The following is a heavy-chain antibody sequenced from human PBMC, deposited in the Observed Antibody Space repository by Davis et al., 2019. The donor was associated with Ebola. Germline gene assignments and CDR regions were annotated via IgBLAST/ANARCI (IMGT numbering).Heavy chain of an antibody. CDR3: ARDFDGGNYYFDY. CDR2: IIPIFDTP. CDR1: GGSFTSHP. Sequence: SVNVPRQTSGGSFTSHPISWVRQAPRQGLEWMGGIIPIFDTPHYAQKFQGRITITADASTSTAYMELSSLRSEDTATYFCARDFDGGNYYFDYWGPGTPVTVSS. D-gene: IGHD3-9*01. J-gene: IGHJ4*02. V-gene: IGHV1-69*13.